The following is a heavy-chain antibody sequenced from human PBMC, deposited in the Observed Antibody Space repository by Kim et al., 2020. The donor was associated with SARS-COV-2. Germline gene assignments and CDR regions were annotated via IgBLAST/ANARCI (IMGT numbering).Heavy chain of an antibody. CDR1: GGFFSGYY. V-gene: IGHV4-34*01. J-gene: IGHJ3*02. CDR3: SRGTAFDI. CDR2: ISHSGST. Sequence: SETLSLTCAVYGGFFSGYYWSWIRQPPGKGLEWIGEISHSGSTNYNPSPKSRVTILADTSKNQFSLKLSSVTAADTAVDYCSRGTAFDIWGQRSMATAS.